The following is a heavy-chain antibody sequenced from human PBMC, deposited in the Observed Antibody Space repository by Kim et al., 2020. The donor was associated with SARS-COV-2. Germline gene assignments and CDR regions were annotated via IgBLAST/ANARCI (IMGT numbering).Heavy chain of an antibody. CDR2: IYYSGST. CDR1: GGSISSSSYY. Sequence: SETLSLTCTVSGGSISSSSYYWGWIRQPPGKGLEWIGSIYYSGSTYYNPSLKRRVTISVDTSKNQFSLKLSSVTAADTAVYYCARFGDYGDYPNWFDPWGQGTLVTVSS. V-gene: IGHV4-39*01. D-gene: IGHD4-17*01. J-gene: IGHJ5*02. CDR3: ARFGDYGDYPNWFDP.